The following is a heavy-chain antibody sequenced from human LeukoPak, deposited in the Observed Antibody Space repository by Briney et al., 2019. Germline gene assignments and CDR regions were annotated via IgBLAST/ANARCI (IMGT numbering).Heavy chain of an antibody. D-gene: IGHD5-18*01. CDR2: ISYDGSNK. Sequence: GGSLRLSCAASGFTFSSYAMHWVRQAPGKGLEWVAVISYDGSNKYYADSVKGRFTISRDNSKNTLYLQMNSLRAEDTAVYYCARELFRYNNWFDPWGQGTLVTVSS. V-gene: IGHV3-30*04. CDR1: GFTFSSYA. J-gene: IGHJ5*02. CDR3: ARELFRYNNWFDP.